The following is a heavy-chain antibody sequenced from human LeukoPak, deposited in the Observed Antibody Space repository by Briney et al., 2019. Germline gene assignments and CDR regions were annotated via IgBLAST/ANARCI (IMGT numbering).Heavy chain of an antibody. D-gene: IGHD5-24*01. CDR3: ARSFQRCGYNDY. J-gene: IGHJ4*02. CDR1: GGSISSSSYY. CDR2: IYHSGST. Sequence: PSETLSLTCTVSGGSISSSSYYWAWIRQSPGKGLEWIGSIYHSGSTYNNPSLRSRVTISVDTSKNQFSVKLSSVTAADTAVYYCARSFQRCGYNDYWGQGTLVTVSS. V-gene: IGHV4-39*01.